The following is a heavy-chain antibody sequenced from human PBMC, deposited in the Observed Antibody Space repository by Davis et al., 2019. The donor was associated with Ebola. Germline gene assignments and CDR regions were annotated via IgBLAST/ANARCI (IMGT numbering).Heavy chain of an antibody. CDR3: ARDLSPGWSGTYFAFDC. V-gene: IGHV1-2*02. CDR1: GYTFSGYY. CDR2: INPHSGDT. D-gene: IGHD1-26*01. Sequence: ASVKVSCKTSGYTFSGYYMHWVRQAPGQGLEWMGWINPHSGDTNYAQRFQGRVTITRDTSISTAYMELNRLSSDDTAVYYCARDLSPGWSGTYFAFDCWGQGTLVTVSS. J-gene: IGHJ4*02.